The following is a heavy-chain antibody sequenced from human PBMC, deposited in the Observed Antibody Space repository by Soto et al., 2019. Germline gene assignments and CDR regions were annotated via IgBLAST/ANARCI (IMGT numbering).Heavy chain of an antibody. D-gene: IGHD3-22*01. V-gene: IGHV3-23*01. J-gene: IGHJ3*01. CDR2: LSAGGGST. CDR3: AKGRLYYDSSGYPDVFDV. Sequence: EVQLLESGGGLVQPGGSLRLSCAASGFTFRKYAVSWVRQAPGKGLEWVSGLSAGGGSTYYADSVKGRFSLSRDNSKNTLYLRMDSLRADDSAVYYCAKGRLYYDSSGYPDVFDVWGQGTMVTVSS. CDR1: GFTFRKYA.